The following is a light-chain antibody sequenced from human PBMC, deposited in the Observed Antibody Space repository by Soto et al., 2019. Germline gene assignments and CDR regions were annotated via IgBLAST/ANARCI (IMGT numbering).Light chain of an antibody. CDR2: KGT. CDR1: SSDVGAYNS. J-gene: IGLJ1*01. V-gene: IGLV2-23*01. CDR3: CSSAPESTYV. Sequence: QSVLAQPASVSGSPGQSVTISCTGTSSDVGAYNSVSWYQQHPDKAPQLMIYKGTQRPSGVSNRISGSTSGNAASLTISGLQAVDEADYFCCSSAPESTYVFGTGTKFTVL.